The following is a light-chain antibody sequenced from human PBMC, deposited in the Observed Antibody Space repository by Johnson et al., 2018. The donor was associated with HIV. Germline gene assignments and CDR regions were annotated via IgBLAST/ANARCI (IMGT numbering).Light chain of an antibody. J-gene: IGLJ1*01. CDR3: GTWDSSLSAGV. CDR1: SSDMGNYA. CDR2: DNN. Sequence: QSVLTQPPSVSAAPGQKVTISCSGSSSDMGNYAVSWYQQLPGTAPKLLIHDNNKRPSGIPDRFSRSKSGASATLGITGLQTGDEADYYCGTWDSSLSAGVFGTGTTVTVL. V-gene: IGLV1-51*01.